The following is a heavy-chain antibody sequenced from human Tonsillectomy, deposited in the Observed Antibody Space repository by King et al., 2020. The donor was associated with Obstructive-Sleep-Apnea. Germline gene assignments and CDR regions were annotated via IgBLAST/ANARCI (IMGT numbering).Heavy chain of an antibody. J-gene: IGHJ4*02. CDR3: ATVDAGAEFDY. V-gene: IGHV1-24*01. CDR2: FDTEDGET. CDR1: GYTISELS. D-gene: IGHD1-26*01. Sequence: QLVQSGAEVKKPGASVKVSCKVSGYTISELSMHWVRQAPGKGLEWMGGFDTEDGETIYAQKFQGRVTRTEDTSTDKAYMELISLRSEDTAVYYCATVDAGAEFDYWGQGTLVTVSS.